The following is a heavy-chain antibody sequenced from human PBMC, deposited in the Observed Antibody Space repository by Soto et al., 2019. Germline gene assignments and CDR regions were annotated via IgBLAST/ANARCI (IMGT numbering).Heavy chain of an antibody. CDR1: GGSFSGYY. V-gene: IGHV4-34*01. Sequence: SETLSLTCAVYGGSFSGYYWSWIRQPPGKGLEWIGEINHSGSTNYNPSLKSRVTISVDTSKNQFSLKLSSVTAADTAVYYCARILKILGVVNWGQGTLVTVSS. J-gene: IGHJ4*02. CDR3: ARILKILGVVN. CDR2: INHSGST. D-gene: IGHD3-3*01.